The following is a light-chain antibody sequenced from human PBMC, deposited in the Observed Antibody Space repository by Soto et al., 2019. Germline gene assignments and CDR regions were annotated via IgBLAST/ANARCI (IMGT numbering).Light chain of an antibody. CDR1: QRVLYSSNNKNY. J-gene: IGKJ3*01. V-gene: IGKV4-1*01. Sequence: DIVMTQSPDSLAVSPGERATINCKSSQRVLYSSNNKNYLAWYQQKPGQPPKLLIYWASTRESGVPDRFSGSGSGTDFTLTISSLQAEDVAVYYCQQYYSTPFTFGPGTKVDIK. CDR2: WAS. CDR3: QQYYSTPFT.